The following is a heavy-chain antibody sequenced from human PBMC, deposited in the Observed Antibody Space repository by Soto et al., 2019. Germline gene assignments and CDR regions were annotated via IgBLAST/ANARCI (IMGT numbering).Heavy chain of an antibody. J-gene: IGHJ2*01. CDR2: IYYTGST. CDR1: GGSISSSCYY. D-gene: IGHD6-19*01. Sequence: QLQLQESGPGLVKPSETLSLTCTVSGGSISSSCYYWGWIRQPPGKGLEWIGSIYYTGSTYYNPSLKSRVTISVETSKNQFSLKLSSVTAADTAMYYCARRGRIAVAGTYWYFDLWGRGTLVTVSS. CDR3: ARRGRIAVAGTYWYFDL. V-gene: IGHV4-39*01.